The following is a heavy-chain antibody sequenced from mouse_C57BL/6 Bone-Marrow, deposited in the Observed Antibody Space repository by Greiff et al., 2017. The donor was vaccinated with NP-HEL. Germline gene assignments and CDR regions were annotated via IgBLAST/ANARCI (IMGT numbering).Heavy chain of an antibody. J-gene: IGHJ2*01. CDR3: ARGYQYYFDY. CDR1: GYTFTNYW. V-gene: IGHV1-63*01. CDR2: IYPGGGYT. D-gene: IGHD2-14*01. Sequence: QVQLQQSRAELVRPGTSVKMSCKASGYTFTNYWIGWAKQRPGHGLEWIGDIYPGGGYTNYNEKFKGKATLTADKSSSTAYMQFSSLTSEDSAIYYCARGYQYYFDYWGQGTTLTVSS.